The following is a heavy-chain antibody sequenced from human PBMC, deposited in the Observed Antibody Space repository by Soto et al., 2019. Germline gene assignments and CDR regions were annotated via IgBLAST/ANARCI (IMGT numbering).Heavy chain of an antibody. CDR3: ARGAIYYYDSSGPEDV. Sequence: GASVKVSCKASGYTFTGYYMHWVRQAPGQGLEWMGWINPNSGGTNYAQKFQGRVTMTRDTSISTAYMELSRLRSDDTAVYYCARGAIYYYDSSGPEDVWGQGTTVTVSS. D-gene: IGHD3-22*01. CDR1: GYTFTGYY. CDR2: INPNSGGT. V-gene: IGHV1-2*02. J-gene: IGHJ6*02.